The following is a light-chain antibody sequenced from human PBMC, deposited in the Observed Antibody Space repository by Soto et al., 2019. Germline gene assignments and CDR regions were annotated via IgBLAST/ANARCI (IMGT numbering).Light chain of an antibody. CDR3: ATWHDSFYV. Sequence: QSVLTQPPSASGTPGQRVTVSCSGSTSDIGTNAVNWFQHLPGTAPRLHIYTNNQRPSGVPDRFSGSKSGTSASLAISGLQSEDEATYYCATWHDSFYVFGTGTKVTVL. CDR1: TSDIGTNA. CDR2: TNN. J-gene: IGLJ1*01. V-gene: IGLV1-44*01.